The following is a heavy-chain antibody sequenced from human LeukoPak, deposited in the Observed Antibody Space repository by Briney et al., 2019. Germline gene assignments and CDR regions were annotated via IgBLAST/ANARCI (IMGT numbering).Heavy chain of an antibody. CDR2: INHSGST. J-gene: IGHJ4*02. CDR1: GGSFRGYY. CDR3: AGTPVVTQEGFDY. D-gene: IGHD4-23*01. Sequence: KPSETLSLTCAVYGGSFRGYYWSWIRQPPGKGLEWIGEINHSGSTNYNPSLKSRVTISVDTSKNQFSLKLSSVTAADTAVYYCAGTPVVTQEGFDYWGQGTLVTVSS. V-gene: IGHV4-34*01.